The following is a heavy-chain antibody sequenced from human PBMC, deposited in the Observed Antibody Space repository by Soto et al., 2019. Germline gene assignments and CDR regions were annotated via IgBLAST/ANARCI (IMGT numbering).Heavy chain of an antibody. V-gene: IGHV3-30-3*01. CDR3: ARETSWFSSGKNFDS. CDR1: GFTFSSYG. D-gene: IGHD6-25*01. J-gene: IGHJ4*02. CDR2: ISYDGSNK. Sequence: SLRLSCASSGFTFSSYGMHWVRQAPGKGLEWVAVISYDGSNKYYADSVKGRFTISRDNSKNTLYLQMNSLRAEDTAVYYCARETSWFSSGKNFDSWGQGTLVTVSS.